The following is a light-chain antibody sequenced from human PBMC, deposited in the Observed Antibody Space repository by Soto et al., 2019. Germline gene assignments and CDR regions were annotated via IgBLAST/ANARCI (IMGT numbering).Light chain of an antibody. Sequence: DIQMTQSPSTLSASVGDRVTITCRASQSIGSWLAWYQQKPGKAPKLLIYKASSLESGVPSRFSGSGSGTEFTLTICSLHPDDFASYYCQQYGSYSPWTFGQGTKVEIK. CDR1: QSIGSW. V-gene: IGKV1-5*03. J-gene: IGKJ1*01. CDR3: QQYGSYSPWT. CDR2: KAS.